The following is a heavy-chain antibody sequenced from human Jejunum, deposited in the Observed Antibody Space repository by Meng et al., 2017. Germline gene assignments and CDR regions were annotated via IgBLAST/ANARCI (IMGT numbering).Heavy chain of an antibody. J-gene: IGHJ4*02. V-gene: IGHV1-3*01. CDR2: INAGIGDT. CDR1: GYTFINNA. D-gene: IGHD1-26*01. CDR3: ARDRGATYSFDY. Sequence: QVQLVQSGAEVKKPGASVKVSCKASGYTFINNALHWMRQAPGQNLEWVGWINAGIGDTKYSQNLQGRVTITRDTSASTTYMELRSLKSEDTATYYCARDRGATYSFDYWGQGTLVTGYS.